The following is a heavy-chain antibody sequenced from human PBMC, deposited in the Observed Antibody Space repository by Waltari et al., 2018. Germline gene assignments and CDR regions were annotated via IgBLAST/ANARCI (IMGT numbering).Heavy chain of an antibody. CDR2: INHSGST. D-gene: IGHD1-26*01. Sequence: QVQLQQWGAGLLKPSETLSLTCAVYGGSFSGYYWSWIRQPPGKGLEWIGEINHSGSTNYTPSLKSRVTISVDTSKNQFSLKLSSVTAADTAVYYCARPIVGATIDAFDIWGQGTMVTVSS. V-gene: IGHV4-34*01. J-gene: IGHJ3*02. CDR1: GGSFSGYY. CDR3: ARPIVGATIDAFDI.